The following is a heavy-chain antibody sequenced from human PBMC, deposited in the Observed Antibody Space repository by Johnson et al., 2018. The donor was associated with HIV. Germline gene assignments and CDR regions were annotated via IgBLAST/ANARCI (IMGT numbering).Heavy chain of an antibody. Sequence: QVQLVESGGGVVQPGGSLRLSCAASGFTFSSYGMHWVRQAPGKGLEWVAFIRYDGGNKYYADSVTGRFTISRDTSTNTLYLQMNSLRAEDTAVYYCAKEISRSVVGASDAFDIWGQGTMVTVSS. J-gene: IGHJ3*02. CDR3: AKEISRSVVGASDAFDI. D-gene: IGHD1-26*01. V-gene: IGHV3-30*02. CDR1: GFTFSSYG. CDR2: IRYDGGNK.